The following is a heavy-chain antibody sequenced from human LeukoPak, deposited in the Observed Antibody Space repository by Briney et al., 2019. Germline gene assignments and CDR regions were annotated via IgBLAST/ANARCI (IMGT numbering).Heavy chain of an antibody. CDR3: ARVTVTTFSPTDYMDV. D-gene: IGHD4-17*01. CDR1: GFTFSSYS. J-gene: IGHJ6*03. V-gene: IGHV3-21*01. CDR2: ISSSSRHI. Sequence: KSGGSLRLSCAASGFTFSSYSMNWVRQAPGKGLEWVSSISSSSRHIYYADSVKGRFTISRDNAKNSLYLQMNNLRAEETAVYYCARVTVTTFSPTDYMDVWGKGTTVTISS.